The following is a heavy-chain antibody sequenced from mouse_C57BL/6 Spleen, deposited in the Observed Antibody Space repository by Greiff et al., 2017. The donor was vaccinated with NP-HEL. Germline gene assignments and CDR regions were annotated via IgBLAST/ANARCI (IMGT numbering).Heavy chain of an antibody. CDR1: GYTFTSYW. J-gene: IGHJ3*01. Sequence: VQLQQSGAELVKPGASVKLSCKASGYTFTSYWMQWVKQRPGQGLEWIGEIDPSDSYTNYNQKFKGKATLTVDTSSSTAYMQLSSLTSEDSAVYYCARAKGSWLAYWGQGTLVTVSA. CDR3: ARAKGSWLAY. V-gene: IGHV1-50*01. CDR2: IDPSDSYT.